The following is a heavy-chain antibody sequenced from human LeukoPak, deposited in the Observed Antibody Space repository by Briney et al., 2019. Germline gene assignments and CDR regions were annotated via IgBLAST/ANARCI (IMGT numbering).Heavy chain of an antibody. CDR2: ISPSSIST. CDR3: ARSGEFGEYGMDV. J-gene: IGHJ6*02. V-gene: IGHV3-21*06. D-gene: IGHD3-10*01. Sequence: GGSLRLSCAASGFTFSDWSMNWVRQAPGEGLEWVSSISPSSISTYYADSAKGRFTISRDNAKNSLYLQMTSLRAEDTAVYYCARSGEFGEYGMDVWGQGTTVTVSS. CDR1: GFTFSDWS.